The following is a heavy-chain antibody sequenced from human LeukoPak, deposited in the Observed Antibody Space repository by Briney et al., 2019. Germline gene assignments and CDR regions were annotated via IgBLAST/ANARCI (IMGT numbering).Heavy chain of an antibody. V-gene: IGHV1-69*05. CDR1: GGTFSSYA. J-gene: IGHJ4*02. CDR3: ARGGDILTGYTFDY. Sequence: SVKVSCKASGGTFSSYAISWVRQAPGQRLEWMGRIIPIFGTANYAQEFQGRVTITTDESTSTAYMELSSLRSEDTAVYYCARGGDILTGYTFDYWGQGTLVTVSS. D-gene: IGHD3-9*01. CDR2: IIPIFGTA.